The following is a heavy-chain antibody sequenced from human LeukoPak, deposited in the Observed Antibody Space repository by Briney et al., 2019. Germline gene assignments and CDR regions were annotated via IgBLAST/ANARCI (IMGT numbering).Heavy chain of an antibody. D-gene: IGHD2-21*02. Sequence: ASVKVSCKASGYTFTGYYMHWVRQATGQGLEWMGWINPNSGGTNYAQKFQGRVTMTRDTSISTAYMELSRLRSDDTAVYYCARGSYCGGDCHLPYYFDYWGQGTLVTVSS. CDR2: INPNSGGT. CDR1: GYTFTGYY. CDR3: ARGSYCGGDCHLPYYFDY. J-gene: IGHJ4*02. V-gene: IGHV1-2*02.